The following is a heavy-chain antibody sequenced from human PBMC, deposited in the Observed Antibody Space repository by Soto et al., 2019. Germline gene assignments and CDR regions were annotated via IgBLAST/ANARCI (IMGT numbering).Heavy chain of an antibody. V-gene: IGHV3-23*01. CDR3: AKAPGGYCSGGSCYDFDY. CDR1: GFTFSSYA. D-gene: IGHD2-15*01. Sequence: EVQLLESGGGLVQPGGSLRLSCAASGFTFSSYAMSWVRQAPGQGLEWVSAISGSGGSTYYADSVKGRFTISRDNSKNTLYLQMNSLRAEDTAVYYCAKAPGGYCSGGSCYDFDYWGQGTLVTVSS. J-gene: IGHJ4*02. CDR2: ISGSGGST.